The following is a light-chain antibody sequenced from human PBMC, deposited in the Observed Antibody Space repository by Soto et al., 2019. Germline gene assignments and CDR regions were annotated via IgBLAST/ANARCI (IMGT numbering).Light chain of an antibody. J-gene: IGKJ5*01. V-gene: IGKV3-20*01. CDR1: QSVSNIY. Sequence: EIVLTQSPGTLSLSPGERATLSCRASQSVSNIYLAWYQQKPGQSPRVLIHGISRRATGIPDRFSGSGSATEFTLTNSRMEHEDFAVYYCQQDGSIPITFGQGTRLEIK. CDR2: GIS. CDR3: QQDGSIPIT.